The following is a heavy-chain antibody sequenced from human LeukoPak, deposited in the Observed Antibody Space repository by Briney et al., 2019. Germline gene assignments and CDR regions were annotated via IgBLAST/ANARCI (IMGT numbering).Heavy chain of an antibody. CDR1: GYTFTSYD. J-gene: IGHJ3*02. CDR2: MNPNSGNT. CDR3: AGRRWELLNAFDI. Sequence: ASVKVSCKASGYTFTSYDINWVRQATGQGLEWMGWMNPNSGNTGYAQKFQGRVTMTRNTSISTAYMELSSLRSEDTAVYYCAGRRWELLNAFDIWGQGTMVTVSS. D-gene: IGHD1-26*01. V-gene: IGHV1-8*01.